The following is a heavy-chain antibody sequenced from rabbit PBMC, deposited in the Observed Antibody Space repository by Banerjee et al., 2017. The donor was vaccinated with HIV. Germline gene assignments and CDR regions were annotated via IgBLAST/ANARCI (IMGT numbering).Heavy chain of an antibody. D-gene: IGHD1-1*01. CDR2: IYAGSSGST. CDR1: GFSFSSSYY. J-gene: IGHJ4*01. Sequence: QSLEESGGDLVKPGASLTLTCTASGFSFSSSYYMCWVRQAPGKGLEWIACIYAGSSGSTYYASWAKGRFTISKTSSTTVTLQMTSLTAADTATYFCARDSYASSSGSNGLWGPGTLVTVS. V-gene: IGHV1S40*01. CDR3: ARDSYASSSGSNGL.